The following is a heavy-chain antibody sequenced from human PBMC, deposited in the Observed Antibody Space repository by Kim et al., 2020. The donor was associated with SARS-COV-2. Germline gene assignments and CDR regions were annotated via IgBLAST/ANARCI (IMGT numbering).Heavy chain of an antibody. CDR3: AKDLRGYSYAHDY. Sequence: GGSLRLSCAASGFTFSSYAMSWVRQAPGKGLEWVSAISGSGGSTYYADSVKGRSTISRDNSKNTLYLQMNSLRAEDTAVYYCAKDLRGYSYAHDYWGQGTLVTVSS. D-gene: IGHD5-18*01. J-gene: IGHJ4*02. CDR2: ISGSGGST. CDR1: GFTFSSYA. V-gene: IGHV3-23*01.